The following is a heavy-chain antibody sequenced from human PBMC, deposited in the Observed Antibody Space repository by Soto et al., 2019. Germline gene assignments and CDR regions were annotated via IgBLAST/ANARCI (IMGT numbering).Heavy chain of an antibody. CDR3: ARGHIPVYGPVPDYFDS. Sequence: QVHLQQWGAGLLKPSETQSLTCGVYGGSLRGSYWSWIRQPPGKALEWLGKVTHSGSTTFNPFLKSRVSVSVDTSDNQFSLKLTSVTAADTAVYYCARGHIPVYGPVPDYFDSWGQGTLVTVSS. V-gene: IGHV4-34*02. CDR1: GGSLRGSY. J-gene: IGHJ4*02. CDR2: VTHSGST. D-gene: IGHD3-10*01.